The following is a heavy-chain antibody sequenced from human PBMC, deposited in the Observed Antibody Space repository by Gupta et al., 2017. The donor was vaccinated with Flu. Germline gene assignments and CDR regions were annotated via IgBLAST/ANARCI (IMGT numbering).Heavy chain of an antibody. CDR1: GYTLTELS. Sequence: QVQLVQSGAEVKKPGASVKVSCKVSGYTLTELSMHWVRQAPGKGLEWMGGFDPEDGETIYAQKFQGRVTMTEDTSTDTAYMELSSLRSEDTAVYYCATVWGSYRDKYYYYGMDVWGQGTTVTVSS. D-gene: IGHD3-16*02. J-gene: IGHJ6*02. CDR3: ATVWGSYRDKYYYYGMDV. CDR2: FDPEDGET. V-gene: IGHV1-24*01.